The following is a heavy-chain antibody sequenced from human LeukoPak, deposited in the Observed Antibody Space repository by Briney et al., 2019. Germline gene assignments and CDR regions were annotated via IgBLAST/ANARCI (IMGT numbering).Heavy chain of an antibody. V-gene: IGHV4-59*08. Sequence: SETLSLTCTASGGSISSYFWSWIRQPPGKGLEWIGCIYYSGSTNYNPSLKSRVTISVDTSRNQFSLKLNSVTAAGTAVYYCARQGVVTDNWFDPWGQGTLVTVSS. CDR3: ARQGVVTDNWFDP. D-gene: IGHD2-21*02. CDR2: IYYSGST. J-gene: IGHJ5*02. CDR1: GGSISSYF.